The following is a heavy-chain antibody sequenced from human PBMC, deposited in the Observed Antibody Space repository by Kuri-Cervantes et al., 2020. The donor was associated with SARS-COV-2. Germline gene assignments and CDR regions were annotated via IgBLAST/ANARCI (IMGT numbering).Heavy chain of an antibody. CDR2: INPNSGGT. V-gene: IGHV1-2*02. CDR3: ARVPSGSYYEYYFDY. Sequence: ASVKVSCKASGYTFTGYYMHWVRQAPGQGLEWMGWINPNSGGTNYAQKFQGRVTMTRDTSISTAYMELSRLRSDDTAVYYRARVPSGSYYEYYFDYWGQGNLVHVSS. J-gene: IGHJ4*02. CDR1: GYTFTGYY. D-gene: IGHD1-26*01.